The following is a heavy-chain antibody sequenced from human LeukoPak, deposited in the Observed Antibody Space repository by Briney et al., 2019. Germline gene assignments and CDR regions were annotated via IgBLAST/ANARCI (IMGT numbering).Heavy chain of an antibody. CDR3: AKDLRSVRYYYYMDV. CDR1: GFTFSSYA. D-gene: IGHD3-3*01. CDR2: ISGSGSST. Sequence: GGSLRLSCAASGFTFSSYAMSWVRQAPGKGLEWVSAISGSGSSTYYADSVKGRFTISRDNSKNTLYLQMNSLRAEDTAVYYCAKDLRSVRYYYYMDVWGKGTTVTVSS. V-gene: IGHV3-23*01. J-gene: IGHJ6*03.